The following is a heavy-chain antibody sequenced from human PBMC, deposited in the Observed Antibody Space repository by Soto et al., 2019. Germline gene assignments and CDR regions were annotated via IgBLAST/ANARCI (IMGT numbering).Heavy chain of an antibody. D-gene: IGHD1-1*01. Sequence: QVQLVESGGGVVQPGGSLRLSCRASGFTFNNYAMHWVRQAPGKGLEWVAVIWYDGSNQYYTDSVKGRFTISRDNSKNTLYLEMNSLRVEDTAVYYCARSGTLNGYPFEFWGQGTLVTVSS. CDR2: IWYDGSNQ. CDR1: GFTFNNYA. J-gene: IGHJ1*01. CDR3: ARSGTLNGYPFEF. V-gene: IGHV3-33*01.